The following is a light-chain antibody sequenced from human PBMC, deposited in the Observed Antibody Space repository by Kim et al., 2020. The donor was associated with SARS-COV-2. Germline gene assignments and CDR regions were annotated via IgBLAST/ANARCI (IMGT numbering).Light chain of an antibody. CDR2: SAS. CDR1: QDIRND. CDR3: LQYHSYPYT. V-gene: IGKV1-17*01. J-gene: IGKJ2*01. Sequence: DIQMTQSPSSLSASIGERVAITCRASQDIRNDLGWYQHKPGRAPQRLMFSASILHSDVPPRFSATESGTDFTLTISSLQPEDFATYYCLQYHSYPYTFGQGTKLEI.